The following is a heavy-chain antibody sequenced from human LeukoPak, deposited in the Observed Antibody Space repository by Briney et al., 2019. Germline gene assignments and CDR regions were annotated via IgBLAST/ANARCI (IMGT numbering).Heavy chain of an antibody. Sequence: GRSLRLSCAASGFTFSSYAMHWVRQAPGKGLEWVAVISYDGSNKYYADSVKGRFTISRDNSKNTLYLQMNSLRAEDTAVYYCAKDVRLRAAAGTRAFDIWGQGTMVTVSS. V-gene: IGHV3-30-3*01. J-gene: IGHJ3*02. CDR3: AKDVRLRAAAGTRAFDI. CDR2: ISYDGSNK. D-gene: IGHD6-13*01. CDR1: GFTFSSYA.